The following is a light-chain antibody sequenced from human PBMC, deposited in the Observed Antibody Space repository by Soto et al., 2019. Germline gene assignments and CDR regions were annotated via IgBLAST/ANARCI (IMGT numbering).Light chain of an antibody. Sequence: EIVLTQSPGTLSLSPGERATLSCRASQSVSSGYLAWYQQKPGQAPRLLIYGASIRAAGIPDRFSGSGSGADFTLTISRLEPEDFAVYYCQQYGSSPRTLGQATKVDIK. J-gene: IGKJ1*01. V-gene: IGKV3-20*01. CDR3: QQYGSSPRT. CDR1: QSVSSGY. CDR2: GAS.